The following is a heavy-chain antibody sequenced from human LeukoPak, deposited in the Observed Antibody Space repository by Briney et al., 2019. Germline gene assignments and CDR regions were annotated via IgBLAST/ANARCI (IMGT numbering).Heavy chain of an antibody. D-gene: IGHD5-12*01. Sequence: GGSLRLSCAASGFIFSSYWMTWVRQAPGKGLEFVSVINGDGRTTYYADSVKGRFTISRDNSKNTLYLQMNSLRAEDTAVYYCVGDQVDNVGWLTWGQGTRVTVSS. CDR1: GFIFSSYW. J-gene: IGHJ5*02. V-gene: IGHV3-64D*06. CDR2: INGDGRTT. CDR3: VGDQVDNVGWLT.